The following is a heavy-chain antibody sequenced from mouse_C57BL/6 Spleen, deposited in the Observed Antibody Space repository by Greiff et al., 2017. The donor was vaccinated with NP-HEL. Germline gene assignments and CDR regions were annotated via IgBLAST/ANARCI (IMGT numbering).Heavy chain of an antibody. V-gene: IGHV1-82*01. CDR1: GYAFSSSW. D-gene: IGHD1-1*01. Sequence: VQLQQSGPELVKPGASVKISCKASGYAFSSSWMNWVKQRPGQGLEWIGRIYPGDGDTNYNGKFKGKATLTADKSSSTAYMQLSSLTSEDSAVYFCARDTTVVAPVAYWGQGTLVTVSA. J-gene: IGHJ3*01. CDR2: IYPGDGDT. CDR3: ARDTTVVAPVAY.